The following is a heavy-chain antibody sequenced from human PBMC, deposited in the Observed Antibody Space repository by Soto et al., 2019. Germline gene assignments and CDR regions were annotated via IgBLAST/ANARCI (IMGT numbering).Heavy chain of an antibody. V-gene: IGHV1-69*02. CDR1: GGTFSSYT. D-gene: IGHD2-2*01. Sequence: QVQLVQSGAEVKKPGSSVKVSCKASGGTFSSYTISWVRQAPGQGLEWMGRIIPILGIANYAQKFQARVTITADKSTSTAYMELSSLRSEDTAVYYCASGYCSSTSCPNWFDPWGQGTLVTVSS. J-gene: IGHJ5*02. CDR3: ASGYCSSTSCPNWFDP. CDR2: IIPILGIA.